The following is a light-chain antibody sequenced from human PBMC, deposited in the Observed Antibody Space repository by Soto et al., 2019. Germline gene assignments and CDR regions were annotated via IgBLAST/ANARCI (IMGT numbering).Light chain of an antibody. Sequence: QSVLTQPASVSGFPGQSITISCTGSSSHVGGYNYVSWYQQHPGKAPKVMIYEVSNRPSGTSDRFSGSKSGNTASLTISRLQAEDEADYYCASWDHSLNGVAFGGGTKVTVL. CDR1: SSHVGGYNY. CDR2: EVS. V-gene: IGLV2-14*01. CDR3: ASWDHSLNGVA. J-gene: IGLJ2*01.